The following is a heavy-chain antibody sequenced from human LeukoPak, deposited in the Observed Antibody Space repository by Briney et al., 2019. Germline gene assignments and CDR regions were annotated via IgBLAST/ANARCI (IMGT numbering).Heavy chain of an antibody. D-gene: IGHD5-18*01. Sequence: ASVKVSCKASGGTFSSYAISWVRQAPGQGLEWMGGIIPIFGTANYAQKFQGRVTITTDESTSTAYMELSSLRSEDTAVYYCASRRGGYSYGYGDYYYYYMDVWGKGTTVTVSS. CDR2: IIPIFGTA. V-gene: IGHV1-69*05. CDR3: ASRRGGYSYGYGDYYYYYMDV. CDR1: GGTFSSYA. J-gene: IGHJ6*03.